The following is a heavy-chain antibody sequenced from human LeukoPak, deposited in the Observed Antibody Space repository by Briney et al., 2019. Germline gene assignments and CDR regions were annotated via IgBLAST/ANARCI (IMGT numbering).Heavy chain of an antibody. CDR1: GFTFSSYG. D-gene: IGHD6-13*01. V-gene: IGHV3-30*19. Sequence: GGSLRLSCAASGFTFSSYGMHWVRQAPGKGLEWVAVMSYDGNNIYYVDSVKGRFTLSRDSSKNTLYLQMNSLRPEDTAVYYCTREWGAAADYWGQGTLVTVSS. CDR3: TREWGAAADY. CDR2: MSYDGNNI. J-gene: IGHJ4*02.